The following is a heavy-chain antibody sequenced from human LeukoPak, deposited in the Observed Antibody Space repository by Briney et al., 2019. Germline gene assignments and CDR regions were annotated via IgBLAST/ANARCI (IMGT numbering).Heavy chain of an antibody. CDR1: GGSISSSSYY. Sequence: SETLSLTCTVSGGSISSSSYYWGWIRQPPGKGLEWIGSIYYSGSTYYNPSLKSRVTISVDTSKNQFSLKLSSVTAADTAVYYCARRGPVRSFDYWAREPWSPSPQ. V-gene: IGHV4-39*01. J-gene: IGHJ4*02. CDR2: IYYSGST. D-gene: IGHD3-10*01. CDR3: ARRGPVRSFDY.